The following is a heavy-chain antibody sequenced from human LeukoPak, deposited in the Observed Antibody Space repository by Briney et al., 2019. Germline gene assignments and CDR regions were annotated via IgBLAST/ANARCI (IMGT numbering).Heavy chain of an antibody. CDR3: ARVRRVAARWGYYFDY. V-gene: IGHV1-18*01. Sequence: ASVKVSCKASGYTFTSYGISWVRQAPGQGLEWMGWISAYNGNTNYAQKLQGRVTMTTDTSTSTAYMELRSLRSDDTAVYYCARVRRVAARWGYYFDYWGQGTLVTVSS. J-gene: IGHJ4*02. CDR2: ISAYNGNT. CDR1: GYTFTSYG. D-gene: IGHD6-13*01.